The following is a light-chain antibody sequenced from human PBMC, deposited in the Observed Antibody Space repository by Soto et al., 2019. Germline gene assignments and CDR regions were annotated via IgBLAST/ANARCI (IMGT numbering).Light chain of an antibody. J-gene: IGKJ4*01. V-gene: IGKV1-39*01. CDR3: QQSYSTLLT. CDR2: AAS. CDR1: QNISRY. Sequence: DIQMTQSPSSLSASVRDRVTITCRASQNISRYLNWYQQRPGIAPNLLIYAASSLQSGVTSRFNGSGSGTDFTLTISSLQPEDFATYYCQQSYSTLLTFGGGTKVEIK.